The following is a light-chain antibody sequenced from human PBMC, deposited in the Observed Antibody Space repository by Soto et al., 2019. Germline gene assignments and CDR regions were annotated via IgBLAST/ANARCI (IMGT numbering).Light chain of an antibody. J-gene: IGKJ1*01. CDR3: QQYNRYSRT. Sequence: DIQMTQSPSTLSASLGDRVTITCRASQSISSWLAWYQQKPGKAPKLIIYDASSLESGVPSRFSGSGSGTEFTLTISSLQPEDFATYYCQQYNRYSRTYGQGTKVDIK. V-gene: IGKV1-5*01. CDR2: DAS. CDR1: QSISSW.